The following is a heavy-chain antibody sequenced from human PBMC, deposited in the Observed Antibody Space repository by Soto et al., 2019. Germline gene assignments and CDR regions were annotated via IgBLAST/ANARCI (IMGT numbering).Heavy chain of an antibody. V-gene: IGHV3-23*01. CDR3: AKDYYYYDSSGYSYVFDY. D-gene: IGHD3-22*01. J-gene: IGHJ4*02. CDR2: ISGSGGST. Sequence: HPGGSLRLSCAASGFTFSDYAMSWVRQAPGKXLEWVSGISGSGGSTYYADSVKGRFTISRDNPKNTLYLQVNSLRADDTAVYYCAKDYYYYDSSGYSYVFDYWGQRTRVTVSS. CDR1: GFTFSDYA.